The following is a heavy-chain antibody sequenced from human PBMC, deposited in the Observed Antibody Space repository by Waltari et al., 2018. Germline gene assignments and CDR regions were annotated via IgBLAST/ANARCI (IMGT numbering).Heavy chain of an antibody. Sequence: QVQLQLWGAGLLKPSETLSLTCPLYGGPFSDYYWTWIRQPPGMGLECIGEIKHTGNTNYNPSLKSRVTLSIDTSKSQISLNLRSVTAADTAVYYCARPLPVGGYYWDLWAQGTLVTVSS. J-gene: IGHJ5*02. D-gene: IGHD3-22*01. CDR2: IKHTGNT. CDR3: ARPLPVGGYYWDL. V-gene: IGHV4-34*01. CDR1: GGPFSDYY.